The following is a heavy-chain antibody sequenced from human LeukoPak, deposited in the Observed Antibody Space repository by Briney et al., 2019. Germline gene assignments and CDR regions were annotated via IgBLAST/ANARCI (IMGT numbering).Heavy chain of an antibody. CDR3: ARGDSSGLELDY. V-gene: IGHV4-30-4*08. CDR2: ISNCGST. CDR1: GGSISSGDYY. D-gene: IGHD3-22*01. J-gene: IGHJ4*02. Sequence: PSETLSLTCTVSGGSISSGDYYWSWIRQHPGKGLEWIGYISNCGSTYYNPSLKSRVTISVDTSKNQFSLKLSSVTAADTAVYYCARGDSSGLELDYWGQGTLVTVSS.